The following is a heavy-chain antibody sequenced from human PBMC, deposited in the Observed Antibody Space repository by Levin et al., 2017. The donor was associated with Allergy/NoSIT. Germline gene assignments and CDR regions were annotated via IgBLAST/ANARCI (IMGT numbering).Heavy chain of an antibody. CDR2: IYSGGST. CDR3: ARDSDYYGSGSYYNPVDY. Sequence: PGESLKISCAASGFTVSSNYMSWVRQAPGKGLEWVSVIYSGGSTSYADSVKGRFTISRDNSKNTLYLQMNSLRTEDTAVYYCARDSDYYGSGSYYNPVDYWGQGTLVTVSS. V-gene: IGHV3-66*02. D-gene: IGHD3-10*01. CDR1: GFTVSSNY. J-gene: IGHJ4*02.